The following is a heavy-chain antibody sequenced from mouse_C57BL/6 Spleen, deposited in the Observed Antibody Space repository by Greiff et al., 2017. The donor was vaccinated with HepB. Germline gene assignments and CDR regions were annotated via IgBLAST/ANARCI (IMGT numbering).Heavy chain of an antibody. V-gene: IGHV1-5*01. CDR3: TIITTVVATNFDY. J-gene: IGHJ2*01. CDR2: IYPGNSDT. D-gene: IGHD1-1*01. CDR1: GYTFTSYW. Sequence: EVQLKESGTVLARPGASVKMSCKTSGYTFTSYWMHWVKQRPGQGLEWIGAIYPGNSDTSYNQKFKGKAKLTAVTSASTAYMELSSLTNEDSAVYYCTIITTVVATNFDYWGQGTTLTVSS.